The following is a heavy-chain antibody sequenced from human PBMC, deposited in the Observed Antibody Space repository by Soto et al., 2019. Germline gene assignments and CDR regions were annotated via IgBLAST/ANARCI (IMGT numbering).Heavy chain of an antibody. J-gene: IGHJ4*02. D-gene: IGHD5-18*01. CDR3: ARGTRGYSYYFDY. CDR1: GVSISSSNW. Sequence: SETLSLTCAVSGVSISSSNWWSWVRQPPGKGLEWIGEIYHSGSTDYTPSLKSRVTISVDKSKNQFSLKLSSVTAADTAVYYCARGTRGYSYYFDYWGQGTLVTVSS. V-gene: IGHV4-4*02. CDR2: IYHSGST.